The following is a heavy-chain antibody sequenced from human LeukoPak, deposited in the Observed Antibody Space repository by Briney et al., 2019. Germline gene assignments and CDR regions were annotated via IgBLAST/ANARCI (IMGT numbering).Heavy chain of an antibody. CDR1: GGTFSCYA. Sequence: SVKVSCKASGGTFSCYAISWVRQAPGQGLEWMGGIIPIFGTANYAQKFQGRVTITADKSTSTAYMELSSLRSEDTAVYYCAGCASGSYFDYWGQGTLVTVSS. D-gene: IGHD1-26*01. V-gene: IGHV1-69*06. CDR2: IIPIFGTA. CDR3: AGCASGSYFDY. J-gene: IGHJ4*02.